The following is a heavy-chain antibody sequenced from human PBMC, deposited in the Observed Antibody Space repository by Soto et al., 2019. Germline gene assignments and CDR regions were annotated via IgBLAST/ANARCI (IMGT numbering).Heavy chain of an antibody. CDR2: IYYSGST. Sequence: SETLSLTCTVSVGSVSSGSYYWCWIGQPPGKGLEWIWYIYYSGSTNYNPSLKSRVTISVDTSKNQFSLKLSSVTAADTAVYYCARRGITIFGVVIPAIDYWGQGTLVTVSS. D-gene: IGHD3-3*01. J-gene: IGHJ4*02. CDR3: ARRGITIFGVVIPAIDY. CDR1: VGSVSSGSYY. V-gene: IGHV4-61*01.